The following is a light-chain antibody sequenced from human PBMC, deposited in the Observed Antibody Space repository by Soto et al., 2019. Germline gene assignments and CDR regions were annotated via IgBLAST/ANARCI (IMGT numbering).Light chain of an antibody. CDR3: AAWDDSLNVVI. CDR2: NYN. V-gene: IGLV1-44*01. CDR1: SSNIGSNT. Sequence: QSVLTQPPSASGTPGQRVTISCSGSSSNIGSNTVNWYQQLPGTAPKLLIYNYNKRPSGVPDRFSGSKSGTSASLAISGLQSEDEADYYCAAWDDSLNVVIFGGGTKLTVL. J-gene: IGLJ2*01.